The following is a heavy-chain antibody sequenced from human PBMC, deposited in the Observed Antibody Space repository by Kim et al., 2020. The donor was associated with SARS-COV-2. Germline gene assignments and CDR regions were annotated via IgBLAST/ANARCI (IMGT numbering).Heavy chain of an antibody. CDR2: IWYDGSNT. CDR1: GVTLSASPFTFSSSV. J-gene: IGHJ4*02. D-gene: IGHD2-2*02. CDR3: ARNTPLSGP. V-gene: IGHV3-33*01. Sequence: GGSLRLSCEASGVTLSASPFTFSSSVMHWVRQAPGKGLEWVAAIWYDGSNTFYGNSVRGRFTVSRDNSKNTLYLQMNSLRVDDTATYYCARNTPLSGPWGQGTLVTVSS.